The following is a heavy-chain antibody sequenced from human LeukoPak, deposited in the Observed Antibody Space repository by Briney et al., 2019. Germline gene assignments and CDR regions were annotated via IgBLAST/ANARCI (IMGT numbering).Heavy chain of an antibody. J-gene: IGHJ5*02. CDR3: ARGDSGYDAPGDWFDP. CDR2: LYYSGST. CDR1: GGSIRSSSYY. Sequence: SETLSLTCTVSGGSIRSSSYYWGWIRQPPGKGLEWIGSLYYSGSTYYNPSLKSRVTISVDTSKNQFSLKLSSVTAADTAVYYCARGDSGYDAPGDWFDPWAQGTLVTVSS. V-gene: IGHV4-39*01. D-gene: IGHD5-12*01.